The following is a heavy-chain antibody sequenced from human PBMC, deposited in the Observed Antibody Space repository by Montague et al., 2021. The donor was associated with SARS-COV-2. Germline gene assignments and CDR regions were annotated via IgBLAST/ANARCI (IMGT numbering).Heavy chain of an antibody. CDR2: INHRGST. J-gene: IGHJ4*02. D-gene: IGHD3-22*01. Sequence: SETLSLTCAVYDGSFSDYSWTWIRQPPGKGLEWIGEINHRGSTNYNPSLKSRVTISVDTPKNQFSLKMTSVTAADTAVYYCARGRQHINMVVVVVTGGEYYFDXGGQGTLVAVSS. V-gene: IGHV4-34*01. CDR3: ARGRQHINMVVVVVTGGEYYFDX. CDR1: DGSFSDYS.